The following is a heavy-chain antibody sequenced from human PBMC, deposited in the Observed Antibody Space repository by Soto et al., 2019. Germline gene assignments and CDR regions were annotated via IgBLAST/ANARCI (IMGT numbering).Heavy chain of an antibody. J-gene: IGHJ4*02. CDR1: GGSISSGGYY. V-gene: IGHV4-31*03. Sequence: QVQLQESGPGLVKPSQTLSLTCTVSGGSISSGGYYWSWIRQHPGKGPEWIGYIYYSGSTYYNPSLKSRVTISVDTSKNQFSLKLSSVTAADTAVYYCARTDKYYYDRGGFDYWGQGTLVTVSS. D-gene: IGHD3-22*01. CDR2: IYYSGST. CDR3: ARTDKYYYDRGGFDY.